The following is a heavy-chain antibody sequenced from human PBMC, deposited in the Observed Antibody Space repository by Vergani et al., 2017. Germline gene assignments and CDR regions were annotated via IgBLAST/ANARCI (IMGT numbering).Heavy chain of an antibody. V-gene: IGHV4-59*01. D-gene: IGHD2-2*01. CDR1: GGSISSYY. CDR2: IDYSGST. J-gene: IGHJ5*02. Sequence: QVQLQESGPGLVKPSETLSLTCTVPGGSISSYYWSWIRQPPGKGLEWIGYIDYSGSTNNNPSLKSRVTISVDTSKNQFSLKLSSVTAADTAVYYCARHGGLGYCSSTSCPPYWFDPWGQGTLVTVSS. CDR3: ARHGGLGYCSSTSCPPYWFDP.